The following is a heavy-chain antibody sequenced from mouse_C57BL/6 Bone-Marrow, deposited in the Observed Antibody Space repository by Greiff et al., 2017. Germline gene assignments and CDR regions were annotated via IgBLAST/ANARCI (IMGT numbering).Heavy chain of an antibody. J-gene: IGHJ1*03. CDR1: GYTFTSYG. V-gene: IGHV1-81*01. D-gene: IGHD1-1*01. CDR3: AREGYYYGSLVV. Sequence: VQLQQSGAELARPGASVKLSCKASGYTFTSYGISWVKQRTGQGLEWIGEIYPRSGNTYYNEKFKGKATLTADKSSSTAYMQLRSLTSEDSAVYFCAREGYYYGSLVVWGTGTTVTVSS. CDR2: IYPRSGNT.